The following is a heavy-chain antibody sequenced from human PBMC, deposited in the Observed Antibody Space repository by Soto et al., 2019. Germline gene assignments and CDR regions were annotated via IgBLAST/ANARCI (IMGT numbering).Heavy chain of an antibody. J-gene: IGHJ4*02. CDR1: GYTFTNYY. D-gene: IGHD6-13*01. CDR2: INPSGGST. Sequence: QVKLVQSGAEVKHPGASVKVSCKASGYTFTNYYIHWVRQVTGSGLEWMAIINPSGGSTNYAQKFQGRGTLARDTFTNTVYMELSSLRSEETAIYYFARGLAAGDCWGQGTLVTV. V-gene: IGHV1-46*01. CDR3: ARGLAAGDC.